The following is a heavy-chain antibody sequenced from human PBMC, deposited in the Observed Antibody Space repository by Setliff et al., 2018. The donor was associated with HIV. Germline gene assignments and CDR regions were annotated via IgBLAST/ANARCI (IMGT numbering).Heavy chain of an antibody. V-gene: IGHV4-59*08. CDR1: DGPINNYW. J-gene: IGHJ3*02. D-gene: IGHD3-16*01. CDR3: ARGGEAAQRGFDI. Sequence: PSETLSLTCTVSDGPINNYWWNWIRQSPGKGLEWIGFGHHSGTFSYNPSLNSRFTISIDTSKNQFSLKATSVTAEDTAVYYCARGGEAAQRGFDIWGQGTMVTVPS. CDR2: GHHSGTF.